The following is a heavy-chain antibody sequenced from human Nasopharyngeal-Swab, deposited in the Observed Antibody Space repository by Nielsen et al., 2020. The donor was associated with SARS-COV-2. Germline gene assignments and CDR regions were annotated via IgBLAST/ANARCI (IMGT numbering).Heavy chain of an antibody. CDR3: ATTPPKYYYGSGSYCTAGDY. Sequence: RVSLRLSCAASRFTFSDYYMSWTRQAPGKGLEWVSYISSSSSYTNYADSVKGRFTIPRDNAKNSLYLQMNSLRAEDTAVYYCATTPPKYYYGSGSYCTAGDYWGQGTLVTVSS. J-gene: IGHJ4*02. D-gene: IGHD3-10*01. V-gene: IGHV3-11*06. CDR2: ISSSSSYT. CDR1: RFTFSDYY.